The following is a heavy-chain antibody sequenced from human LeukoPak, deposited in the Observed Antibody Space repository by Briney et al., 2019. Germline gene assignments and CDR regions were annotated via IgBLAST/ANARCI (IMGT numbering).Heavy chain of an antibody. CDR2: ISSSSSTI. CDR3: ARDDGQGYYYDSSAFDI. D-gene: IGHD3-22*01. Sequence: GGSLRLSCAASGFTFSSYSMNWVRQAPGKGLEGVSYISSSSSTIYYADSVKGRFTISRDNAKNSLYLQMNSLRDEDTAVYYCARDDGQGYYYDSSAFDIWGQGTMVTVSS. J-gene: IGHJ3*02. CDR1: GFTFSSYS. V-gene: IGHV3-48*02.